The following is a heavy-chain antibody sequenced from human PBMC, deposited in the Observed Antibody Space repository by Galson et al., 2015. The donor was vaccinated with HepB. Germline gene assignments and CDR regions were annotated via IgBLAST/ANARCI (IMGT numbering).Heavy chain of an antibody. V-gene: IGHV1-69*13. D-gene: IGHD2-2*01. CDR2: IIPIFGTA. Sequence: SVKVSCKASGGTFSSYAISWVRQAPGQGLEWMGGIIPIFGTANYAQKFQGRVTITADESTSTAYMELSSLRSEDTAVYYCASRRRPEELGYCSSTSCYPYYYYGMDVWGQGTTVTVSS. CDR3: ASRRRPEELGYCSSTSCYPYYYYGMDV. CDR1: GGTFSSYA. J-gene: IGHJ6*02.